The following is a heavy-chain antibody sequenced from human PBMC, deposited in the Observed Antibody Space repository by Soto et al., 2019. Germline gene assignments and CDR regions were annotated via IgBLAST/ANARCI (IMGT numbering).Heavy chain of an antibody. D-gene: IGHD4-17*01. CDR1: GYTFTSYA. V-gene: IGHV1-3*01. CDR3: AIYGDFYDAFDI. CDR2: INAGNGNT. Sequence: QVQLVQSGAEVKKPGASVKASCKASGYTFTSYAMHWVRQAPGQRLEWMGWINAGNGNTKYSQKFQGRVTITRDTSASTAYMELSSLRSEDTAVYYCAIYGDFYDAFDIWGQGTMVTVSS. J-gene: IGHJ3*02.